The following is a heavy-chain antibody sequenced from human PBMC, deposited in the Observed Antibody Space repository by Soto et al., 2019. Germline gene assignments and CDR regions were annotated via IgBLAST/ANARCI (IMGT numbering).Heavy chain of an antibody. CDR1: GGSISSYY. CDR3: ARLGDGDSSWSSPAYDY. CDR2: IYYSGST. V-gene: IGHV4-59*08. Sequence: SETLSLTCTVSGGSISSYYWSWIRQPPGKGLEWIGYIYYSGSTNYNPSLKSRVTISVDTSKNQFSLKLSSVTAADTAVYYCARLGDGDSSWSSPAYDYWGQGTLVTVSS. D-gene: IGHD6-13*01. J-gene: IGHJ4*02.